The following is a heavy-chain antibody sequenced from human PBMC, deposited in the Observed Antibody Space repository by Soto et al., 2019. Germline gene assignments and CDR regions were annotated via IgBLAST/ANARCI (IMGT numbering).Heavy chain of an antibody. Sequence: GESLKISCKGSGYSFTSYWIGWVRQMPGKGLEWMGIIYPGDSDTRYSPSFQGQVTISADKSISTAYLQWSSLKASDTAMYYCASHIAAAGRNYYYYGMDVWGQGTTVTVS. D-gene: IGHD6-13*01. CDR1: GYSFTSYW. CDR3: ASHIAAAGRNYYYYGMDV. V-gene: IGHV5-51*01. CDR2: IYPGDSDT. J-gene: IGHJ6*02.